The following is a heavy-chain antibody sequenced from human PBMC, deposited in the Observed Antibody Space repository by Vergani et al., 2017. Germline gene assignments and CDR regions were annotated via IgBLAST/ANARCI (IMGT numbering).Heavy chain of an antibody. CDR1: GGSISSDNYY. CDR3: ARFYGSGSNPPVSYGMDV. V-gene: IGHV4-30-4*08. D-gene: IGHD3-10*01. J-gene: IGHJ6*02. CDR2: SADSGST. Sequence: QVQLQESGPGLVKPSQTLSLTCTVSGGSISSDNYYWSWIRQPPGKGLEWIGGSADSGSTNYNPSLKSRPHRSVETSKNQCSLNMSAVTATDTAVYYCARFYGSGSNPPVSYGMDVWGQGTTVTVSS.